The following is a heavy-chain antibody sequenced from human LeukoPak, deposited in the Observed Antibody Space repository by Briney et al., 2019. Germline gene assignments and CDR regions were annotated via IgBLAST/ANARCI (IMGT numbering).Heavy chain of an antibody. CDR3: ARLDDSSGYSFDY. CDR2: INGDGSST. Sequence: GGSLRLSCAASGFTFTTYAMSWVRQAPGKGLVWVSRINGDGSSTSYADSVKGRFTISRDNAKNTLYLQMNSLRAEDTAVYYCARLDDSSGYSFDYWGQGTLVTVSS. D-gene: IGHD3-22*01. CDR1: GFTFTTYA. J-gene: IGHJ4*02. V-gene: IGHV3-74*01.